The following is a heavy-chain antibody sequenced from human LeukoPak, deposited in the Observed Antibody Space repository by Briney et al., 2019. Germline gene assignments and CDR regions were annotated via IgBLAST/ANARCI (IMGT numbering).Heavy chain of an antibody. V-gene: IGHV3-21*01. Sequence: GGSLRLSCAASGFTFSSYAMSWVRQAPGKGLEWVSSISSSSSYIYYADSVKGRFTISRDNAKNSLYLQMNSLRAEDTAVYYCAGSNWDQDYYYYYMDVWGKGTTVTVSS. D-gene: IGHD1-26*01. CDR3: AGSNWDQDYYYYYMDV. CDR1: GFTFSSYA. CDR2: ISSSSSYI. J-gene: IGHJ6*03.